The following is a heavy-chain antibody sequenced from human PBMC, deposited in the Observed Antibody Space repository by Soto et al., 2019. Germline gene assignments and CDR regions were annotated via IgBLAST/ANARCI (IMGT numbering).Heavy chain of an antibody. D-gene: IGHD3-3*01. V-gene: IGHV4-59*01. CDR2: LYYTGST. Sequence: SETLSLTCNVSCGSIIDFYWSWIRQAPGKRLEWIGYLYYTGSTNYNPALKSRVTISLDTSKNQFSLQVRSVTAADTAVYYCARGGGYDFRSSQAPPIDVWGQGTTVTVSS. CDR3: ARGGGYDFRSSQAPPIDV. CDR1: CGSIIDFY. J-gene: IGHJ6*02.